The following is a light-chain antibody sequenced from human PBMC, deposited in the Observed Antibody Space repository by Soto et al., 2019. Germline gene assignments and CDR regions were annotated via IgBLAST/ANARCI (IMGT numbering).Light chain of an antibody. CDR2: GAS. CDR3: QQYGDSPLT. Sequence: VLTQSPGTLSLSPGERATLSCRASQIVSGNFLAWYQQIPGQTPRLLIYGASSRATGIPERISGSGPGTDFTLTINRLEPEDFGVYYCQQYGDSPLTFGGGTKLEMK. J-gene: IGKJ4*01. V-gene: IGKV3-20*01. CDR1: QIVSGNF.